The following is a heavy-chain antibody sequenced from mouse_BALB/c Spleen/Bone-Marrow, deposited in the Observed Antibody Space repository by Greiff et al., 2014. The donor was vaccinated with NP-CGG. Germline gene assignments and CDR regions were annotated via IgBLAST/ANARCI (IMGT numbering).Heavy chain of an antibody. J-gene: IGHJ4*01. CDR2: TNPSTGHT. CDR3: ARGNWEAMDH. Sequence: QVQLKQSGAELAKPGASVKMSCKASGYTFTSHWMHWVKQRPGQGLEWIGYTNPSTGHTEYDQKFKDKATLTADKSSSTAYMQLSSLTSEDSAVYYCARGNWEAMDHWGQGTSVTVSS. D-gene: IGHD4-1*01. CDR1: GYTFTSHW. V-gene: IGHV1-7*01.